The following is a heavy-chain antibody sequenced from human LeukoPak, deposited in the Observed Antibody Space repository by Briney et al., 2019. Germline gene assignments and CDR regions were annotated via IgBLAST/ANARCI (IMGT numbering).Heavy chain of an antibody. CDR2: ISWNSGSI. D-gene: IGHD3-22*01. CDR1: GFTFDDYA. V-gene: IGHV3-9*01. CDR3: AKVYYYDSSGYYFDY. J-gene: IGHJ4*02. Sequence: GGSLRLSCAASGFTFDDYAMHWVRQAPGKGLEWVSGISWNSGSIGYADSVKGRFTISRDNAKNSLYLQMNSLRAEDTALYYCAKVYYYDSSGYYFDYWGQGTLDTVSS.